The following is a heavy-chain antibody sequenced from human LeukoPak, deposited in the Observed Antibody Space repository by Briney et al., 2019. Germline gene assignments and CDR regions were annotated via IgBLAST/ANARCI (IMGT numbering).Heavy chain of an antibody. Sequence: PSETLSLTCTVSGGSISSYYWSWIRQPPGKGLEWIGYIYYSGSTNYNPSLKSRVTISVDTSKNQFSLKLRSVTAADTAFYYCARGSSGGDYNYWGQGTLVTVSS. CDR1: GGSISSYY. CDR2: IYYSGST. V-gene: IGHV4-59*08. J-gene: IGHJ4*02. D-gene: IGHD4-17*01. CDR3: ARGSSGGDYNY.